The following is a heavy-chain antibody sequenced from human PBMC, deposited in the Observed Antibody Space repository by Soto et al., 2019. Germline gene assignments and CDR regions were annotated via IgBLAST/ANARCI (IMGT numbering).Heavy chain of an antibody. J-gene: IGHJ4*02. V-gene: IGHV3-21*01. CDR2: ITHSGTYV. D-gene: IGHD5-12*01. CDR1: GFTFSEYS. Sequence: DVQLVESGGGLVRPGGSPRLSCTASGFTFSEYSMSWVRQAPGKGLEWVSSITHSGTYVYYADSVKGRFTISRDSASNSLFLQMTSLRAEDTAVYHCARARGNDWYSDYWGQGTLVTVSS. CDR3: ARARGNDWYSDY.